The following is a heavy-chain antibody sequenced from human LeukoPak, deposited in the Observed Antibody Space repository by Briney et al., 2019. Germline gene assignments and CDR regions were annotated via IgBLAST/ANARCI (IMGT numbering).Heavy chain of an antibody. V-gene: IGHV4-38-2*02. Sequence: PSETLSLTCTVSGYSISSGYYWGWIRQPPGKGLEWIGSIYHSGSTYYNPSLKSRVTISVDTSKNQFSLKLSSVTAADTAVYYCARDSVYSGSSLDYWGQGALVTVSS. D-gene: IGHD1-26*01. J-gene: IGHJ4*02. CDR3: ARDSVYSGSSLDY. CDR2: IYHSGST. CDR1: GYSISSGYY.